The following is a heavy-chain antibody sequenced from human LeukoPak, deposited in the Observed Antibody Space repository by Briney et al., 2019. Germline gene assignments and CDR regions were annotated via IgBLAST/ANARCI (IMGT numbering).Heavy chain of an antibody. CDR1: GGSISSGSYY. CDR2: IYTSGST. J-gene: IGHJ3*02. CDR3: ARDPMVQGVQGAFDI. Sequence: PSETLSLTCTVSGGSISSGSYYWSWIRQPAGKGLEWIGRIYTSGSTNYNPSLKSRVTISVDTSKNQFSLKLSSVTAADTAVYYCARDPMVQGVQGAFDIWGQGTMVTVSS. V-gene: IGHV4-61*02. D-gene: IGHD3-10*01.